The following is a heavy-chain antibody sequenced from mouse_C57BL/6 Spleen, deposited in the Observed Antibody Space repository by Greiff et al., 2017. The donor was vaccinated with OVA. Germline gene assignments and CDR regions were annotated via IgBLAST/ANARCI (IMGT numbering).Heavy chain of an antibody. J-gene: IGHJ3*01. CDR2: ISYDGSN. CDR3: ARGYPGAY. V-gene: IGHV3-6*01. Sequence: ESGPGLVKPSQSLSLTCSVTGYSITSGYYWNWIRQFPGNKLEWMGYISYDGSNNYNPSLKNRISITRDTSKNQFFLKLNSVTTEDTATYYCARGYPGAYWGQGTLVTVSA. D-gene: IGHD5-1-1*01. CDR1: GYSITSGYY.